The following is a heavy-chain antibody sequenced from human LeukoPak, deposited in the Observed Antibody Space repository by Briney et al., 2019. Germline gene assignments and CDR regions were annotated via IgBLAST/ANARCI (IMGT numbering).Heavy chain of an antibody. V-gene: IGHV4-39*01. CDR3: ARPQYSSSSAWFDP. J-gene: IGHJ5*02. Sequence: SGTLSLTCTVSGGSISSSSYYWGWIRQPPGKGLEWIGSIYYSGSTYYNPSLKSRVTISVDTSKNQFSLKLSSVTAADTAVYYCARPQYSSSSAWFDPWGQGTLVTVSS. D-gene: IGHD6-6*01. CDR1: GGSISSSSYY. CDR2: IYYSGST.